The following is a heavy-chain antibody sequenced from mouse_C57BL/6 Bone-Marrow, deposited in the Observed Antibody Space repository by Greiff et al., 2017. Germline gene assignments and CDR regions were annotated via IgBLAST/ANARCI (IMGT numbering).Heavy chain of an antibody. V-gene: IGHV1-39*01. CDR1: GYSFTDYY. Sequence: VQLQQSGPELVKPGASVKISCKASGYSFTDYYMNWVKQSHGKSLEWIGVINPNYGTTSYNQKFKGKATLTVDQSSSTAYMQLNSLTSEASAVYYCAREGDYGSSYGYFDVWGTGTTVTVSS. J-gene: IGHJ1*03. D-gene: IGHD1-1*01. CDR3: AREGDYGSSYGYFDV. CDR2: INPNYGTT.